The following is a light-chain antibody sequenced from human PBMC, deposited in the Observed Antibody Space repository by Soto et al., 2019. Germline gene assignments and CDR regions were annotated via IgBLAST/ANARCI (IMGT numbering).Light chain of an antibody. Sequence: QSALTQPPSVSGAPGQRVTISCTGSGSNIGAGYDIHWYQQVPGTAPKPLIYANNNRASGVPDRFSGSKSGTSASLAITGLQAEDEADYYCQSYDTSLSGYVFGPGTKLTVL. CDR3: QSYDTSLSGYV. CDR2: ANN. V-gene: IGLV1-40*01. CDR1: GSNIGAGYD. J-gene: IGLJ1*01.